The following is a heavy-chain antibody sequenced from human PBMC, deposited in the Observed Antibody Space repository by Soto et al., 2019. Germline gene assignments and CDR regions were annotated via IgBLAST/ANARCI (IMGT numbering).Heavy chain of an antibody. Sequence: SETLSLTCTVSGGSISSYYWSWIRQPPGKGLEWIGYIYYSGSTNYNPSLKSRVTISVDTSKNQFSLKLSSVTAADTAVYYCAREGGAAVRGDWFAPWGQGTLVTVSS. CDR3: AREGGAAVRGDWFAP. CDR2: IYYSGST. J-gene: IGHJ5*02. D-gene: IGHD6-13*01. CDR1: GGSISSYY. V-gene: IGHV4-59*01.